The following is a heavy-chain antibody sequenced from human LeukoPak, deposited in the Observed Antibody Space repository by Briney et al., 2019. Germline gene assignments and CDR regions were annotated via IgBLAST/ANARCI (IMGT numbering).Heavy chain of an antibody. Sequence: GESLKISCKGSGYSFTSYWIGWVRQMPGKGLGWMGIIYPGDSDTRYSPSFQGQVTISADKSISTAYLQWSSLKASDTAMYYCASSLNYYDSSGYYYGFDYWGQGTLVTVSS. J-gene: IGHJ4*02. CDR2: IYPGDSDT. V-gene: IGHV5-51*01. CDR1: GYSFTSYW. CDR3: ASSLNYYDSSGYYYGFDY. D-gene: IGHD3-22*01.